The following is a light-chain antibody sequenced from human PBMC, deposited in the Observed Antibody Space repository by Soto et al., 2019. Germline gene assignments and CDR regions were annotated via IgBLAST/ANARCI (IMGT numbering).Light chain of an antibody. V-gene: IGKV3-11*01. CDR1: QSVSSA. CDR3: QQRSNWPLT. CDR2: NVS. J-gene: IGKJ3*01. Sequence: EIVLTQSPATLSLSPGERATLSCRASQSVSSALAWYQQKPGQAPRLLIYNVSKRATGIPARFSGSGSGTDFTLTISSLEPEDFVVYYCQQRSNWPLTFGPGTKVDIK.